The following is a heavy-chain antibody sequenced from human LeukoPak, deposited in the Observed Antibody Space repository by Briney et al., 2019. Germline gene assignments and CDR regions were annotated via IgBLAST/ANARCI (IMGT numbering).Heavy chain of an antibody. CDR1: GFTFSSYR. Sequence: GGSLRLSCAASGFTFSSYRMNWVRQAPGKGLEWVAVISYDGSNKYYADSVKGRFTISRDNSKNTLYLQMNSLRAEDTAVYYCAKEGSYDYYYYGMDVWGQGTTVTVSS. D-gene: IGHD1-26*01. CDR2: ISYDGSNK. V-gene: IGHV3-30*18. J-gene: IGHJ6*02. CDR3: AKEGSYDYYYYGMDV.